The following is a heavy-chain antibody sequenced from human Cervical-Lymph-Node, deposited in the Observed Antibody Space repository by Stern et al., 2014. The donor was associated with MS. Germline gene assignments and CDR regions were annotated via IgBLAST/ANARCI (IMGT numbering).Heavy chain of an antibody. J-gene: IGHJ6*02. CDR1: GYTFISYY. CDR2: ITPSGGTT. Sequence: VQLVQSGAEVKKPGASVKGSCKASGYTFISYYMHWVRQAPGQGLAWMGIITPSGGTTSHAQKFQGRVTMTRDTSTSTVYMELSSLRSEDTAVYYCAREVAGHRLGMMDVWGQGTTVTVSS. D-gene: IGHD6-19*01. CDR3: AREVAGHRLGMMDV. V-gene: IGHV1-46*01.